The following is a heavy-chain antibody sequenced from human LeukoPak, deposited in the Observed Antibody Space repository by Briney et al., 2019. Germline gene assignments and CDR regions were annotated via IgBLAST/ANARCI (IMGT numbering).Heavy chain of an antibody. J-gene: IGHJ4*02. CDR2: ISSSGSTI. V-gene: IGHV3-11*01. Sequence: GGSLRLSCAASGFTFSDYYMSWIRQAPGKGLEWVSYISSSGSTIYYADSVKGRFTISRDNAKNSLYLQMNSLRADDTAVYYCAKDGALLRWPVYYFDYWGQGTLVTVSS. CDR1: GFTFSDYY. CDR3: AKDGALLRWPVYYFDY. D-gene: IGHD4-23*01.